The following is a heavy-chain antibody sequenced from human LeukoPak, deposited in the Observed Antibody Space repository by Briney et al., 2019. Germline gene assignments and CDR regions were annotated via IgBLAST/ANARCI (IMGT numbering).Heavy chain of an antibody. Sequence: ASVKVSCKASGYTFTGYYIHWVRQAPGKGLEWMGGFDPEDGETIYAQKFQGRVTMTEDTSTDTAYMELSSLRSEDTAVYYCATDREYSSSSAFDYWGQGTLVTVSS. J-gene: IGHJ4*02. CDR1: GYTFTGYY. CDR2: FDPEDGET. D-gene: IGHD6-6*01. V-gene: IGHV1-24*01. CDR3: ATDREYSSSSAFDY.